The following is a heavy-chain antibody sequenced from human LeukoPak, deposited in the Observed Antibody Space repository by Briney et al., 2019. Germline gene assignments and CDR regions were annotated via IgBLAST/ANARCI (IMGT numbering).Heavy chain of an antibody. Sequence: NPSETLSLTCTVSSGSISSGSYYWRWIRQPAGKGLEWIARIYTSGNTNYNPSLKSRVTISVDTSKNQFSLKLRSVTAADTAVYYCARDLRDTDDFWSGFKFDPWGQGTLVTVSS. V-gene: IGHV4-61*02. CDR2: IYTSGNT. D-gene: IGHD3-3*01. CDR1: SGSISSGSYY. CDR3: ARDLRDTDDFWSGFKFDP. J-gene: IGHJ5*02.